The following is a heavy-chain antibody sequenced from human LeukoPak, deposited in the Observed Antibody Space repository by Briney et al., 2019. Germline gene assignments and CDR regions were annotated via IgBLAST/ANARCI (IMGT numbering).Heavy chain of an antibody. CDR2: IRQDGGDK. CDR1: GITFSSYG. CDR3: ARDSYTNTWHFQDKDC. D-gene: IGHD2-15*01. V-gene: IGHV3-7*01. Sequence: GGSLRLSCAASGITFSSYGMSWVRQAPGKGLEWVANIRQDGGDKYYVDSVKGRFTISRDNTRNSLYLQMNSLRAEDTAVYFCARDSYTNTWHFQDKDCWGQGTLVTVSS. J-gene: IGHJ4*02.